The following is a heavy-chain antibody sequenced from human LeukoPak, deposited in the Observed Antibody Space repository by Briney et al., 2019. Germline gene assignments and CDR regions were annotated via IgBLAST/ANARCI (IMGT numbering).Heavy chain of an antibody. CDR1: GFTFSSYA. V-gene: IGHV3-23*01. CDR2: LTGGGEST. J-gene: IGHJ4*02. Sequence: GGSLRLSCAASGFTFSSYAMSWVRQAPGKGLEWVSLLTGGGESTYYAASVKGRFTISRDNAKNTMYLQMNSLRAEDTAVYYCARDSGRGGNSDYWGQGTLVTVSS. CDR3: ARDSGRGGNSDY. D-gene: IGHD4-23*01.